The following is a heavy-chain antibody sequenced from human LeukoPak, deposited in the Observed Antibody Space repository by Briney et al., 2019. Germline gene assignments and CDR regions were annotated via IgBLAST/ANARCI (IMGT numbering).Heavy chain of an antibody. J-gene: IGHJ6*03. CDR3: ARGGYCSGGSCSYYYYYMDV. V-gene: IGHV4-34*01. D-gene: IGHD2-15*01. CDR2: INHNGST. CDR1: GGSFSGYY. Sequence: PSETLSLTCAVYGGSFSGYYWSWIRQPPGKGLEWIGEINHNGSTNYNPSLKSRVTISVDTSKNQFSLKLSSVTAADTAVYYCARGGYCSGGSCSYYYYYMDVWGKGTTVTVSS.